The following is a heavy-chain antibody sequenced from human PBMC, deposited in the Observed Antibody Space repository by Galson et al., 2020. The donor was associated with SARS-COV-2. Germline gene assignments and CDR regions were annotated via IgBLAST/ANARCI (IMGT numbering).Heavy chain of an antibody. V-gene: IGHV5-51*01. CDR3: AACPFGEYSFDF. D-gene: IGHD3-10*01. J-gene: IGHJ4*02. CDR1: GYTFISYC. Sequence: GESLKISCKVSGYTFISYCIAWVRQMPGRGLELMGIIYPADSDTRYSPSFQGQVTISADKSISTAYLQWNSLKASDTAMYYCAACPFGEYSFDFWGQGTLVTVSS. CDR2: IYPADSDT.